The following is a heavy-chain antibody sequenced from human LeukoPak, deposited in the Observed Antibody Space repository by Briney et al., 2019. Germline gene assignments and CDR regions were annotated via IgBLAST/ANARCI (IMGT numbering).Heavy chain of an antibody. V-gene: IGHV3-53*01. Sequence: GGSLRLSCAASGFTVSSNYMNWVRQAPGKGLEWVSVIYGGGNIYYADSVKGRFTISRDNSKNTLYLQMNSLRAEDTAIYYCARGAGYDYPYYFDYWGQGTLVTVSS. D-gene: IGHD5-12*01. CDR2: IYGGGNI. CDR1: GFTVSSNY. CDR3: ARGAGYDYPYYFDY. J-gene: IGHJ4*02.